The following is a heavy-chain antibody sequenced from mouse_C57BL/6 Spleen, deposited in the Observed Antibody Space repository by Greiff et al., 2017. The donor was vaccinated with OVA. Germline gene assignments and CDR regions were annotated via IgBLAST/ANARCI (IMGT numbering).Heavy chain of an antibody. Sequence: EVQGVESGGGLVKPGGSLKLSCAASGFTFSSYAMSWVRQTPEKRLEWVATISDGGSYTYYPDNVKGRFTISRDNAKNNLYLQMSHLKSEDTAMYYCARDPKTTDYFDYWGQGTTLTVSS. CDR3: ARDPKTTDYFDY. J-gene: IGHJ2*01. CDR1: GFTFSSYA. V-gene: IGHV5-4*01. CDR2: ISDGGSYT. D-gene: IGHD1-1*01.